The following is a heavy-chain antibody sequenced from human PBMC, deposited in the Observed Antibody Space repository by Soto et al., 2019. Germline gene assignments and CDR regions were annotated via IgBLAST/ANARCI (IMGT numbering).Heavy chain of an antibody. Sequence: QVQLVQSGAEVKKPGSSVKVSCKASGGTFSTYSISWVRQAPGQGLEWMGESLPIFGTSHYAQNFQGRVTITADESTSTVYMELSSLRSDDTAVHYCARGCRYPKSSFYYGMDVWGQGTTVTVSS. J-gene: IGHJ6*02. V-gene: IGHV1-69*01. CDR2: SLPIFGTS. D-gene: IGHD1-20*01. CDR1: GGTFSTYS. CDR3: ARGCRYPKSSFYYGMDV.